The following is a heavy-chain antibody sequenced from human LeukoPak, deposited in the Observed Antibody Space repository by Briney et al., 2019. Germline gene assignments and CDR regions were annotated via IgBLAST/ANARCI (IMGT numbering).Heavy chain of an antibody. D-gene: IGHD5-12*01. J-gene: IGHJ4*02. CDR3: ASWPPFTWIGIDY. Sequence: SQTLSLTCTVSGGSISSGDYYWSWIRQPPGKGLEWIGYIYYSGSTYYNPSHKSRVTISVDTSKNQFSLKLSSVTAADTAVYYCASWPPFTWIGIDYWGQGTLVTVSS. CDR1: GGSISSGDYY. CDR2: IYYSGST. V-gene: IGHV4-30-4*01.